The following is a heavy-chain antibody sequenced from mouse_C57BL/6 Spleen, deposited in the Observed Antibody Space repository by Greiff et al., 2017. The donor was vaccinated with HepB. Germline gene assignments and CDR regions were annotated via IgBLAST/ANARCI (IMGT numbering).Heavy chain of an antibody. CDR1: GFTFSDYG. Sequence: VQLQQSGGGLVKPGGSLKLSCAASGFTFSDYGMHWVRQAPEKGLEWVAYISSGSSTIYYADTVKGRFTISRDNAKNTLFLQMTSLRSEDTAMYYCARTYGYYAMDYWGQGTSVTVSS. J-gene: IGHJ4*01. CDR2: ISSGSSTI. V-gene: IGHV5-17*01. CDR3: ARTYGYYAMDY. D-gene: IGHD1-1*02.